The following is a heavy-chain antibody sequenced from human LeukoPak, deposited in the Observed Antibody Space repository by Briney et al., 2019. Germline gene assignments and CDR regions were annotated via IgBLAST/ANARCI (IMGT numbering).Heavy chain of an antibody. J-gene: IGHJ4*02. CDR2: INPNSGGT. D-gene: IGHD3-10*01. CDR1: GYTFTGYY. Sequence: GASVKVSCKASGYTFTGYYMHWVRQAPGQGLEWMGWINPNSGGTNYAQKFQGRVTMTRDTSISTAYMELSRLRPDDTAVYYCARDSGSGSRTEYYFDYWGQGTLVTVSS. V-gene: IGHV1-2*02. CDR3: ARDSGSGSRTEYYFDY.